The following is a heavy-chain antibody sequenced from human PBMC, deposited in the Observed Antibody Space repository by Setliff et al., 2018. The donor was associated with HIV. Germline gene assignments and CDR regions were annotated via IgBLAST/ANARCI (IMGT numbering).Heavy chain of an antibody. J-gene: IGHJ6*02. V-gene: IGHV4-38-2*01. CDR3: ARRPAGAVAGGYGMDV. CDR2: IYHSGST. CDR1: NYSISSAYY. D-gene: IGHD6-19*01. Sequence: PSETLSLTCAVSNYSISSAYYWGWIRHPPGKGLEWIGSIYHSGSTYYNPSLKSRVTISVVTSKNQFSLKLSSVTAADTAVYYCARRPAGAVAGGYGMDVWGQGTTVTVSS.